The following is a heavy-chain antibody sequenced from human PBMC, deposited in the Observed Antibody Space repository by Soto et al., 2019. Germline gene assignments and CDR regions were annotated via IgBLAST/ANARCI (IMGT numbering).Heavy chain of an antibody. CDR3: XXXXXXLRFLEWSYYFDY. Sequence: QVQLVESGGGVVQPGRSLRLSCAASGFTFSSSAMHWVRQAPGKGLEWVAVISYDGSNKDYADSVKGRFTISRDNSKNXLXXXXXXXXAXXXAAXXXXXXXXXLRFLEWSYYFDYWGQGTLVTVSS. V-gene: IGHV3-30-3*01. D-gene: IGHD3-3*01. CDR1: GFTFSSSA. J-gene: IGHJ4*02. CDR2: ISYDGSNK.